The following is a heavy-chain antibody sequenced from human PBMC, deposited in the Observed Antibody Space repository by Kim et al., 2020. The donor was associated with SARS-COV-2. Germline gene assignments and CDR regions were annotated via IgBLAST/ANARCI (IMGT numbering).Heavy chain of an antibody. Sequence: AEPLKGRFTISRDNAKDSLYLQMNSLRAEDTTVYYWARVGLGGSSWYYFDYWGQGTLVTVSS. D-gene: IGHD6-13*01. V-gene: IGHV3-11*05. J-gene: IGHJ4*02. CDR3: ARVGLGGSSWYYFDY.